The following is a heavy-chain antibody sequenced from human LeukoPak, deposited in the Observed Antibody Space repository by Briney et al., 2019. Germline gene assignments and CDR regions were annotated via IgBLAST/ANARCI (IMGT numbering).Heavy chain of an antibody. CDR2: INHSGST. D-gene: IGHD6-13*01. V-gene: IGHV4-34*01. J-gene: IGHJ5*02. CDR1: GGSFSGYY. CDR3: ARQEQQLIYNWFDP. Sequence: SETLSLTCAVYGGSFSGYYWSWIRQPPGKGLEWLGEINHSGSTNYNTSLKRRVTISVDTSKNQFSLKLSSVTAADTAVYYCARQEQQLIYNWFDPWGQGTLVTVSS.